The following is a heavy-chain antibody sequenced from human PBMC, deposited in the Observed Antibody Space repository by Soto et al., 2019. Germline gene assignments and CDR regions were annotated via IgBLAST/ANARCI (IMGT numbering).Heavy chain of an antibody. J-gene: IGHJ6*02. V-gene: IGHV2-70*04. CDR2: IDWDGDK. D-gene: IGHD3-16*01. CDR1: GFSLRTTAMR. CDR3: ARGHPLGDDSSYDYYAMDG. Sequence: SGPPRLNPPQTLTIPCSFTGFSLRTTAMRVRWILQPPGKALAWLARIDWDGDKFYSTSLRVRLTISRDTSKNQVVLIMTNMDPMDTATYYCARGHPLGDDSSYDYYAMDGWGQGTTVTV.